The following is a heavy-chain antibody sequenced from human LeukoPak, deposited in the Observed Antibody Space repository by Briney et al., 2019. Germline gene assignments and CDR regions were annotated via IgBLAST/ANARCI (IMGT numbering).Heavy chain of an antibody. J-gene: IGHJ4*02. D-gene: IGHD3-16*02. Sequence: GGSLRLSCAASGFTFSSYAIHWVRQAPGKGLEWVAVISYDGSNKYYADSVKGRFTISRDNSKNTLYLQMNSLRAEDTAVYYCAKGASDYIWGSFRPPDDYWGQGTLVTVSS. V-gene: IGHV3-30-3*01. CDR2: ISYDGSNK. CDR3: AKGASDYIWGSFRPPDDY. CDR1: GFTFSSYA.